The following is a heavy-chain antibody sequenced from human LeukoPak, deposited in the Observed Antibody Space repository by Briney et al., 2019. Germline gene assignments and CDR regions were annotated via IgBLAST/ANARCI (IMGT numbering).Heavy chain of an antibody. V-gene: IGHV4-39*01. CDR2: IYYTGNT. CDR3: ARKPMVRGIIYYFDY. J-gene: IGHJ4*02. D-gene: IGHD3-10*01. CDR1: GGSISSTTYY. Sequence: SETLSLTCAVSGGSISSTTYYWGWIRQPPGKELEWIGSIYYTGNTYYNPSLKSRVTISVDRSKNQFSLKLSSVTAADTAVYFCARKPMVRGIIYYFDYWGQGTPVTVSS.